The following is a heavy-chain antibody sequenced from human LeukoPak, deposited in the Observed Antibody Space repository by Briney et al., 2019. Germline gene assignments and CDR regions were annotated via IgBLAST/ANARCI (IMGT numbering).Heavy chain of an antibody. J-gene: IGHJ6*03. CDR3: ARQSGYYDSSGYFYYYYMDV. Sequence: GESLKISCKGSGYSFTSYWIGWVRHMPGKGLEWMGIIYPGDSDTSYSPSFQGQVTISADKSISTAYLQWSSLKASDTAMYYCARQSGYYDSSGYFYYYYMDVWGKGTTVTISS. CDR2: IYPGDSDT. D-gene: IGHD3-22*01. V-gene: IGHV5-51*01. CDR1: GYSFTSYW.